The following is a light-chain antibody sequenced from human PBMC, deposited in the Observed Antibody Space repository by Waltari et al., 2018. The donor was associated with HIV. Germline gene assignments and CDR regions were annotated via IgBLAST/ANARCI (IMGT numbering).Light chain of an antibody. CDR2: KAS. V-gene: IGKV1-5*03. CDR1: QSISSW. J-gene: IGKJ1*01. CDR3: QQYNSYSGT. Sequence: DIQMTQSPSTLSASVGDRVTITCRASQSISSWLAWYQQKPGKAPKLLIYKASSLESGVPSRFSGRGAGTEFTFTISSLQPDDFAIYYCQQYNSYSGTFGQGTKVEIK.